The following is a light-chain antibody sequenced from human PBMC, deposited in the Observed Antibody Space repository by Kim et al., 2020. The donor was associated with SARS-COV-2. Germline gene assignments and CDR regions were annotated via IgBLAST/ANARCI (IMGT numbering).Light chain of an antibody. CDR3: ETWDSNTWV. Sequence: SVKLPCTLGRWPSSYVIAWHQQQPGKATRYLMKLEGSGSYNKGSGVPDRFSGSSSGADRYLTISNLQSEDEADYYCETWDSNTWVFGGGTQLTVL. J-gene: IGLJ3*02. V-gene: IGLV4-60*03. CDR1: RWPSSYV. CDR2: LEGSGSY.